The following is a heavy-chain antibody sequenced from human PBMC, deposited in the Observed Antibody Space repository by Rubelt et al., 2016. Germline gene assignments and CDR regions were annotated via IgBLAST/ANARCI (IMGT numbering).Heavy chain of an antibody. CDR3: ARRSTMGAFDI. CDR1: GYTFTGYY. V-gene: IGHV1-69*01. J-gene: IGHJ3*02. CDR2: IIPFFGTG. Sequence: QVQLVQSGAEVKKPGASVKVSCKASGYTFTGYYMHWVRQAPGQGLEWMGGIIPFFGTGIYALSCQGRCTITADESTSPDYMELIRLRSEETAVYYCARRSTMGAFDIWGQGTMVTVSS. D-gene: IGHD5/OR15-5a*01.